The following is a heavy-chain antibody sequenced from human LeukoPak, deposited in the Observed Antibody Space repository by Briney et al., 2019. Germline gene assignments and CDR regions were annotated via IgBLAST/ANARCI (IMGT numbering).Heavy chain of an antibody. CDR1: GYTYTGYY. CDR3: AIEYCSSTSCSDGLNWFDP. CDR2: INPNSGGT. J-gene: IGHJ5*02. D-gene: IGHD2-2*01. V-gene: IGHV1-2*02. Sequence: ASVKVSCKASGYTYTGYYMHWVRQAPGQGLEWMGWINPNSGGTNYAQKFQGRVTMTRDTSISTAYMELSRLRSDDTAVYYCAIEYCSSTSCSDGLNWFDPWGQGTLVTVSS.